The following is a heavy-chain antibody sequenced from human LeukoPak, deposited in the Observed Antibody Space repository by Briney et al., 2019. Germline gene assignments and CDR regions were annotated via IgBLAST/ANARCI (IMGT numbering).Heavy chain of an antibody. CDR2: IKKDGSEK. CDR1: GFSFSDYW. J-gene: IGHJ5*02. D-gene: IGHD3-10*01. V-gene: IGHV3-7*01. CDR3: AKYAHGSGTSFDP. Sequence: GGSLRLSCAASGFSFSDYWMSWVRQAPGKGLEWVANIKKDGSEKHYVDSVKGRFTISRDNAKNSVYLQMSSLRAEDTAVYHCAKYAHGSGTSFDPWGQGTLVTDSS.